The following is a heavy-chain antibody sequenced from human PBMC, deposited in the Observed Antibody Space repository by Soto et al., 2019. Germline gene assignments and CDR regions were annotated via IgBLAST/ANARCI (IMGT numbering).Heavy chain of an antibody. CDR3: ATVSPSFVPPSFDY. CDR1: GFTFSSYA. V-gene: IGHV3-23*01. D-gene: IGHD6-6*01. Sequence: EVQLLESGGGLVQPGGSLRLSCAASGFTFSSYAMSWVRQAPGKGLEWVSAISGSGGSTYYADSVKGRFTISRDNSKNTLYLQMNSLSAEVTSVYYCATVSPSFVPPSFDYWGQGPLVTVSS. J-gene: IGHJ4*02. CDR2: ISGSGGST.